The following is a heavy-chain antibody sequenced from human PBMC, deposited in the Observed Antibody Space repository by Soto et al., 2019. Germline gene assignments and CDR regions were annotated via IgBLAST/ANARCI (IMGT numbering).Heavy chain of an antibody. Sequence: QVQLVESGGGVVQPGRSLRLSCAASGFTFSSYAMHWVRQAPGKGLEWVAVISYDGSNKYYADSVKGRFTISRDNSKNTVSLKVNSLRAEDTAVYYCARDYYRFNSGYGFSMDVWGQGTTVTVSS. CDR2: ISYDGSNK. V-gene: IGHV3-30-3*01. CDR1: GFTFSSYA. J-gene: IGHJ6*02. D-gene: IGHD5-12*01. CDR3: ARDYYRFNSGYGFSMDV.